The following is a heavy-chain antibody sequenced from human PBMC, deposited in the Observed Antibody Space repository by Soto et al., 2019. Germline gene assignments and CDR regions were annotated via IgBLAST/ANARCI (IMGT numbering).Heavy chain of an antibody. CDR3: ARGVPGDFYYMDV. CDR1: GGSFSGYF. CDR2: INHSGSN. V-gene: IGHV4-34*01. Sequence: QVQLQQWGAGLLKPSETLSLTCAVYGGSFSGYFWTWIRQPPGKGLEWIGEINHSGSNNYNPSLKSRVIISVDTSQNQFSLRLSSVTAADTAVYFCARGVPGDFYYMDVWGKGTTVTVSS. D-gene: IGHD3-10*02. J-gene: IGHJ6*03.